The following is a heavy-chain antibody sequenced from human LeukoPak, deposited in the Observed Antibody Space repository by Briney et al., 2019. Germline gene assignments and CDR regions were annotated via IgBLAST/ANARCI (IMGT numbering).Heavy chain of an antibody. V-gene: IGHV3-23*01. CDR3: AKREGSYGYNYYMDV. D-gene: IGHD5-18*01. CDR2: ISGSSGST. J-gene: IGHJ6*03. CDR1: GFTFSSYA. Sequence: GGSLRLSCAASGFTFSSYAMSWVRQAPGKGLEWVSAISGSSGSTYYADSVKGRFTISRDISKNTLYLQMNSLRAEDTAVYYCAKREGSYGYNYYMDVWGKGTTVTVSS.